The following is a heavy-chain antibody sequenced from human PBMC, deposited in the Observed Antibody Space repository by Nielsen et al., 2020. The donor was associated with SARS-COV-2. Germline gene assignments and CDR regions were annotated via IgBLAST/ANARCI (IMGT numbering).Heavy chain of an antibody. CDR2: ISYDGSNK. V-gene: IGHV3-30-3*01. D-gene: IGHD3-16*02. Sequence: GESLKISCAASGFTFSSYAMHWVRQAPGKGLEWVAVISYDGSNKYYADSVKGRFTISRDNSKNTLYLQMNSLRAEDTAVYYCATPRQAQRLGELSFFDYWGQGTLVTVSS. CDR3: ATPRQAQRLGELSFFDY. CDR1: GFTFSSYA. J-gene: IGHJ4*02.